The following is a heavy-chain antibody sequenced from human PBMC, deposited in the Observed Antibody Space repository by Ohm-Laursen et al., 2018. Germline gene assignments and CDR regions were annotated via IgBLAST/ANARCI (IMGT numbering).Heavy chain of an antibody. D-gene: IGHD2-15*01. J-gene: IGHJ4*02. Sequence: SLRLSCAASDFTVSGAWMSWVRQAPGKGLERVSGISPSGDNTYYSDSVKGRFTISRDNSNNTLFPQLNRLRAEDTAMYYCARAASVVTPYYFDYWGQGTLVTVSS. V-gene: IGHV3-23*01. CDR1: DFTVSGAW. CDR3: ARAASVVTPYYFDY. CDR2: ISPSGDNT.